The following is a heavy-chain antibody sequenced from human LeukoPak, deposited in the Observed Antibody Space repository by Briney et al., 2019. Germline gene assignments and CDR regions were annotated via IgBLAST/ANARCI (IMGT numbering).Heavy chain of an antibody. Sequence: GGSLRLSCAVSGFTFSSCAMSWVRQAPGKGLEWVSAISARGGSTYHADSVKGRFTISRDNSKNTLYLQMNSLRAEDTAIYYCAKSLTDSTSSVSVVWGQGTLVTVSS. CDR3: AKSLTDSTSSVSVV. CDR1: GFTFSSCA. V-gene: IGHV3-23*01. J-gene: IGHJ4*02. CDR2: ISARGGST. D-gene: IGHD6-6*01.